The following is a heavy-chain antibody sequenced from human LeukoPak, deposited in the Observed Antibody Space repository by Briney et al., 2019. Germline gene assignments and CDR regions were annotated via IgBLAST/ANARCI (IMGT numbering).Heavy chain of an antibody. CDR3: ARDLGYYYDSSGYYRDYFDY. Sequence: PGGSLRLSCAASGFSFSSYYMSWVRQAPGKGLEWVALINPDGSERYYVDSVKGRFTISRDNAKNSLYLQMNSLRAEDTAVYYCARDLGYYYDSSGYYRDYFDYWGQGTLVTVSS. CDR1: GFSFSSYY. D-gene: IGHD3-22*01. J-gene: IGHJ4*02. CDR2: INPDGSER. V-gene: IGHV3-7*01.